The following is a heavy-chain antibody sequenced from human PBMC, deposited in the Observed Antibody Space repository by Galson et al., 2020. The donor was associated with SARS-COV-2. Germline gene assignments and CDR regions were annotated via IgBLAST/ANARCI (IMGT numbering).Heavy chain of an antibody. CDR3: ASLRGVTQDY. J-gene: IGHJ4*02. CDR2: INSDGSST. Sequence: GGSLRLSWAAYGFTFSSYWMHWVSQAPGNGLVWVSRINSDGSSTSYADSVKGRFTISRENAKNTLYLQMNSLSAEDTAVYYCASLRGVTQDYWGQGTLVTVSS. D-gene: IGHD5-18*01. CDR1: GFTFSSYW. V-gene: IGHV3-74*01.